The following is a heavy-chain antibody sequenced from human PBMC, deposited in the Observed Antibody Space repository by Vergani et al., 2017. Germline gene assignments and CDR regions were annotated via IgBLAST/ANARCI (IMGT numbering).Heavy chain of an antibody. CDR2: IYYSGST. Sequence: QVQLQQWGAGLLKPSETLSLTCAVYGGSFSGYYWSWIRQPPGKGLEWIGSIYYSGSTYYNPSLKSRVTISVDTSKNQFSLKLSSVTAADTAVYYCARDVARDGSFDYWGQGTLVTVSS. D-gene: IGHD2-21*01. V-gene: IGHV4-34*01. J-gene: IGHJ4*02. CDR1: GGSFSGYY. CDR3: ARDVARDGSFDY.